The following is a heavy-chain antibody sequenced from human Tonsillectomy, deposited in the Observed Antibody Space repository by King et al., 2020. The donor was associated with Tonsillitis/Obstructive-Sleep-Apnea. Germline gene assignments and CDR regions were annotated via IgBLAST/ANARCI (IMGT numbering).Heavy chain of an antibody. Sequence: VQLVESGGGLVQPGGSLRLSCAASGFTFSSYAMSWVRQAPGKGLEWVSAISGSGGSTYYADSVKGRFTISRDNSKNTLYLQMNSLRAEDTAVYYCAREFGPDYYVSSGYLAGHFQTWGQGPLVPVSS. CDR3: AREFGPDYYVSSGYLAGHFQT. D-gene: IGHD3-22*01. J-gene: IGHJ1*01. V-gene: IGHV3-23*04. CDR1: GFTFSSYA. CDR2: ISGSGGST.